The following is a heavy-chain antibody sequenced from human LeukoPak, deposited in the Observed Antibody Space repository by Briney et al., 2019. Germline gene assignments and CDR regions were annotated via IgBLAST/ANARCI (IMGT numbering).Heavy chain of an antibody. Sequence: GESLRLSYAASGFTFSNYGMHWVRQAPGKGLEWVAIIRNDASNKYYADSVKGRFTISRDNSKNTLYLQMNSLRAEDTAVYYCAREQFSGSYSGWGQGTLVTVSS. CDR1: GFTFSNYG. V-gene: IGHV3-30*02. CDR2: IRNDASNK. CDR3: AREQFSGSYSG. D-gene: IGHD1-26*01. J-gene: IGHJ4*02.